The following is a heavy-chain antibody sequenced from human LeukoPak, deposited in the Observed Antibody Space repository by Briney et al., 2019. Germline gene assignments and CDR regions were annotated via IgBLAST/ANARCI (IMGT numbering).Heavy chain of an antibody. CDR1: GGSISSYY. CDR2: IYYSGST. D-gene: IGHD4-17*01. CDR3: ARVSAYGDSLSFDY. J-gene: IGHJ4*02. V-gene: IGHV4-59*01. Sequence: SETLSLTCTVSGGSISSYYWSWIRQPPGKGLEWIGYIYYSGSTNYNPSLKSRVTISVDTSKNQFSLKLSSVTAADTAVYYCARVSAYGDSLSFDYWGQGTLVTVSS.